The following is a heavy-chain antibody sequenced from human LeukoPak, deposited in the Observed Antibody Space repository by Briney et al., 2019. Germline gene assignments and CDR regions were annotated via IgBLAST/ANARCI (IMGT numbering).Heavy chain of an antibody. J-gene: IGHJ5*02. V-gene: IGHV1-2*02. Sequence: GASVKVSCKASGYTFTGYYMHWVRQAPGQGLEWMGWINPNSGGTNYAQKFQGRVTMTRDTSISTAYMELSRLRSDDTAVYYCARDRSGYYGSGSSYWFDPWGQGTLVTVSS. CDR3: ARDRSGYYGSGSSYWFDP. CDR2: INPNSGGT. D-gene: IGHD3-10*01. CDR1: GYTFTGYY.